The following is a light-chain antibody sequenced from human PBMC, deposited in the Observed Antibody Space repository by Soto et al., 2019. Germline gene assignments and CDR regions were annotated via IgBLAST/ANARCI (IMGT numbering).Light chain of an antibody. V-gene: IGKV3-11*01. CDR2: DAS. J-gene: IGKJ3*01. CDR1: QSVRSD. Sequence: EIVLTQSPGTLSLSPGERATLSCMASQSVRSDLAWYQQKTGQAPRLLIYDASNRATGIPARFSGSWSGTDFTLTISSLEHEDLAVEYCQQHHKWLGFTFGPGTKVDIK. CDR3: QQHHKWLGFT.